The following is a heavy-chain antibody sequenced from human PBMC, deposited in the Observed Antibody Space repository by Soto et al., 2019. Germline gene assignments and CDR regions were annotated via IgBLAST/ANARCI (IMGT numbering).Heavy chain of an antibody. V-gene: IGHV4-34*01. CDR3: AGFMVRGPSLQDY. D-gene: IGHD3-10*01. CDR2: INHSGST. Sequence: PSETLSLTCTVSGGSISSYYWSWIRQPPGKGLEWIGEINHSGSTNYNPSLKSRVTISVDTSKNQFSLKLSSVTAADTAVYYCAGFMVRGPSLQDYWGQGTLVTVSS. J-gene: IGHJ4*02. CDR1: GGSISSYY.